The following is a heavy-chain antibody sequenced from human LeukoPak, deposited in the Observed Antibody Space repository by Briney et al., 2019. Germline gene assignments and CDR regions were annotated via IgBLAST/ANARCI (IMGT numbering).Heavy chain of an antibody. CDR1: GFSFSDYY. CDR2: ISSDGGAM. J-gene: IGHJ6*02. V-gene: IGHV3-11*01. CDR3: ARAMDV. Sequence: GGSLRLSCAASGFSFSDYYMTWIRQAPGKGLQWVSSISSDGGAMYYADSVKGRFTISRDNARNSLYLQMNSLSAEDTAVYFCARAMDVWGQGTTVTVSS.